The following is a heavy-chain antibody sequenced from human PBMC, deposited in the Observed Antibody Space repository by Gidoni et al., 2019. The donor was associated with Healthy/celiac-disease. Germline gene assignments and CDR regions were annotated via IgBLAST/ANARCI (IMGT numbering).Heavy chain of an antibody. D-gene: IGHD2-15*01. CDR1: GFTFSRYG. CDR2: IWYDGSNK. J-gene: IGHJ4*02. Sequence: QVQLVESGGGVVQPGRSLRLSCAASGFTFSRYGMHWVRQAPGKGLEWVAVIWYDGSNKYYADSVKGRFTISRDNSKNTLYLQMNSLRAEDTAVYYCARDPSIRYCSGGSCYSYYFDYWGQGTLVTVSS. CDR3: ARDPSIRYCSGGSCYSYYFDY. V-gene: IGHV3-33*01.